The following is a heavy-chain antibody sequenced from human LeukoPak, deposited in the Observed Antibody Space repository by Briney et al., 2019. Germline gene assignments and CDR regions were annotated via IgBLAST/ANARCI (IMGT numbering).Heavy chain of an antibody. D-gene: IGHD2-2*01. J-gene: IGHJ4*02. CDR3: ARGVTRYCSSTSCYYFDY. CDR2: ISYDGSNR. CDR1: GFTFSDYF. V-gene: IGHV3-30-3*01. Sequence: GGSLRLSCAASGFTFSDYFMHWVRQAPGKGLEWVALISYDGSNRYYADSVKGRFTISRDNSKNTLYLQMNSLRAEDTAVYYCARGVTRYCSSTSCYYFDYWGQGTLVTVSS.